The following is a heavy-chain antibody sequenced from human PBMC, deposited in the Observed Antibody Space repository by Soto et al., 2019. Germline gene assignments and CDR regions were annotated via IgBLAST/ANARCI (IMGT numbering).Heavy chain of an antibody. V-gene: IGHV3-13*01. CDR2: IGTAGDT. D-gene: IGHD6-19*01. CDR1: GFTFSSYD. Sequence: EVQLVESVGGLVQPGGSLRLSCAASGFTFSSYDMHWVRQATGKGLEWVSAIGTAGDTYYPGSVKGRFTISRENAKNSLYLQMNSLRAGDTAVYYCARDLGSGWYYFDYWGQGTLVTVSS. J-gene: IGHJ4*02. CDR3: ARDLGSGWYYFDY.